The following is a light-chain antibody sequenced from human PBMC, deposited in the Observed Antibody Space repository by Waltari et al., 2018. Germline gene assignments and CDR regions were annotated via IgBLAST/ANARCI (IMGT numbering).Light chain of an antibody. CDR2: STY. V-gene: IGLV1-44*01. J-gene: IGLJ2*01. CDR1: TPSIGSNY. Sequence: QSVLTQPPSASGTPGQRVTISCSGGTPSIGSNYVNWYQQLPGAAPQLLIHSTYQRPAGGPDRFTGSKSGTSASLAISGLQSEDEADYYCAAWDDSLNGVLFGGGTKLTVL. CDR3: AAWDDSLNGVL.